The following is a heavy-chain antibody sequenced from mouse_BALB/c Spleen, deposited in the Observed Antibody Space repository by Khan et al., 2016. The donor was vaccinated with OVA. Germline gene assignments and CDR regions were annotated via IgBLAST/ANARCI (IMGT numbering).Heavy chain of an antibody. Sequence: EVQLVESGGGLVKPGGSLKLSCAASGFTFSNYAMSWVRQSPEKRLEWVASISSGDSTYYPDSVKGRFTISSDNARNILYLQMISLRSEDTAMYYCARDYWFAYWGQGTLVTVSA. CDR3: ARDYWFAY. CDR2: ISSGDST. J-gene: IGHJ3*01. V-gene: IGHV5-6-5*01. CDR1: GFTFSNYA.